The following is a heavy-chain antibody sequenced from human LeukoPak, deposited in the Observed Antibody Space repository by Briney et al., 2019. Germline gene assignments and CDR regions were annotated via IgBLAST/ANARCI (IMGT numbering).Heavy chain of an antibody. CDR3: TRVGYSYGDQPFDY. Sequence: GGSLRLSCTASGFTFGDYAMSWFRQAPGKGLEWVGFIRSKAYGGTTEYAASVKGRFTISRDDSKSIAYLQMSSLKTEDTAVYYCTRVGYSYGDQPFDYWGQGTLVTVSS. CDR1: GFTFGDYA. V-gene: IGHV3-49*03. J-gene: IGHJ4*02. D-gene: IGHD5-18*01. CDR2: IRSKAYGGTT.